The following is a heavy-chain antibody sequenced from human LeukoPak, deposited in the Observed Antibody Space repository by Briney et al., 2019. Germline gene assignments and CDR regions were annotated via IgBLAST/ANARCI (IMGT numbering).Heavy chain of an antibody. CDR3: AKDQDSSGWHLRYCFDY. CDR2: ISGSGANT. V-gene: IGHV3-23*01. D-gene: IGHD6-19*01. Sequence: GGSLRLSCAASGFTFSSFVMTWVRQTPGKGLEWVSGISGSGANTYYAASVKGRFTIYRDNSKNTLYVQMNSLRAEDTAVYYCAKDQDSSGWHLRYCFDYWGQGTLVTVSS. CDR1: GFTFSSFV. J-gene: IGHJ4*02.